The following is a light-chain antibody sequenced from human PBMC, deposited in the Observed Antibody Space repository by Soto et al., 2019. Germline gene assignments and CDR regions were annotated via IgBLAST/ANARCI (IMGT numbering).Light chain of an antibody. CDR2: GAS. J-gene: IGKJ2*01. CDR1: QSVSSSY. CDR3: QQYGSSPLMYT. V-gene: IGKV3-20*01. Sequence: EIVLTQSPGTLSLSRGERATLSCRASQSVSSSYLAWYQQKPGQAPRLLIYGASSRATGIPDRFSGSGSGTDFTLTISRLEPEDFALYYCQQYGSSPLMYTFGQGTKLEIK.